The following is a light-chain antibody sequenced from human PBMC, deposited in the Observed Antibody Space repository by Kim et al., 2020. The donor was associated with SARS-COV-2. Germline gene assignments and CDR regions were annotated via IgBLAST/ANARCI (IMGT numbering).Light chain of an antibody. CDR2: GAS. CDR1: HSVSSN. J-gene: IGKJ2*01. Sequence: SVSPGERATLSCRASHSVSSNLAWYQQKPGQAPRLLIYGASTRATGIPARFSGSGSGTEFTLTISSLQSEDFAVYYCQQYNNWPLTFGQGTKLEI. CDR3: QQYNNWPLT. V-gene: IGKV3-15*01.